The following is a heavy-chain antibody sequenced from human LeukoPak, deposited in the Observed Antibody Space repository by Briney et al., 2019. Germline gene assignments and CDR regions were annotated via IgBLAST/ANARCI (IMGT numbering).Heavy chain of an antibody. CDR3: ARKGGYYYYMDV. Sequence: GASVKVSCKASGYTFTSYDINWVRQATGQGLEWMGWMNPNSGNTGYAQKFQGRVTITRNTSISTAYMELSSLRSEDTAEYYCARKGGYYYYMDVWGEGTTVTVSS. CDR1: GYTFTSYD. V-gene: IGHV1-8*03. CDR2: MNPNSGNT. J-gene: IGHJ6*03.